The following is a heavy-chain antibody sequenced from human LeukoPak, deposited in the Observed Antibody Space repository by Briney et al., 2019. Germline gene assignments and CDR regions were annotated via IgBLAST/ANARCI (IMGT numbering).Heavy chain of an antibody. Sequence: SETLSLTCTVSGGSISGSSYYWGSIRQPPGKGLEWIGSIYYSGSTYYKPSLKSRVTISVDTSKNQFSLKLSSVTAADTAVYYCARPPGFSTSFWDWGQGTLVIVSS. CDR3: ARPPGFSTSFWD. D-gene: IGHD2-2*01. V-gene: IGHV4-39*01. J-gene: IGHJ4*02. CDR1: GGSISGSSYY. CDR2: IYYSGST.